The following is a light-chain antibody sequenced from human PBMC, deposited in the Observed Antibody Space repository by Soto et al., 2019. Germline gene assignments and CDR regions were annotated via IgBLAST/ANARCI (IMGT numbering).Light chain of an antibody. Sequence: VMTQSPVTLSVSRGERATLSWRASQSVSSNLAWYQQKPGQAPSLLIYGAFTRATGIPARFSGTGSGTEFTINISSLQSEDFALYYCQQYNDWPRPIGQGTKVDIK. J-gene: IGKJ1*01. CDR3: QQYNDWPRP. CDR1: QSVSSN. V-gene: IGKV3-15*01. CDR2: GAF.